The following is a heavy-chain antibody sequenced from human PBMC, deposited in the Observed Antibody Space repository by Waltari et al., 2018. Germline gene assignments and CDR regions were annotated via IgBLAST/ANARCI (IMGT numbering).Heavy chain of an antibody. V-gene: IGHV4-34*01. Sequence: QVQLQQWGAGLLKPSETLSLTCAVYGGSFSGYYWSWIRQPPGKGLEWIGEINHSGSTNYNPSLKSRVTISVDTSKNQFSLKLSSVTAADTAVYYCARGRKRDSGSYSTRGYYYMDVWGKGTTVTISS. D-gene: IGHD1-26*01. J-gene: IGHJ6*03. CDR3: ARGRKRDSGSYSTRGYYYMDV. CDR2: INHSGST. CDR1: GGSFSGYY.